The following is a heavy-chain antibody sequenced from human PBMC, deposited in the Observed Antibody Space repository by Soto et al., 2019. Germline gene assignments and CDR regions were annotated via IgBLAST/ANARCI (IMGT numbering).Heavy chain of an antibody. Sequence: KTSETLSLTCTVSGGSINSGGYYWSWVRHHPEKGLEWIGYIYNSGNTYYNPSLKSRFTISVDTSKNQFSLKLSSVTAADTAVYYCARDYSGGWTRGNAFDIWGQGTMVTVSS. D-gene: IGHD6-19*01. CDR2: IYNSGNT. J-gene: IGHJ3*02. CDR1: GGSINSGGYY. CDR3: ARDYSGGWTRGNAFDI. V-gene: IGHV4-31*03.